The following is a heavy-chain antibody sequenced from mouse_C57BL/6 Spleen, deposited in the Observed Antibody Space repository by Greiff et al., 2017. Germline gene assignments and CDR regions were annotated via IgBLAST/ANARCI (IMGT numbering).Heavy chain of an antibody. V-gene: IGHV1-50*01. Sequence: QVQLQQPGAELAKPGASVKLSCKASGYTFTSYWMQWVKQRPGQGLEWIGEIDPSDSYTNYNQKFKGKATLTVNTSSSTAYMQLSSLTSEDSAVYYCARSDYCGSRRDYWGQGTTLTVSS. CDR1: GYTFTSYW. CDR2: IDPSDSYT. CDR3: ARSDYCGSRRDY. J-gene: IGHJ2*01. D-gene: IGHD1-1*01.